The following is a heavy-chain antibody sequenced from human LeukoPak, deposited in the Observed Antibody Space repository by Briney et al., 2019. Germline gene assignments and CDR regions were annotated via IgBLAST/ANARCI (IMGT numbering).Heavy chain of an antibody. CDR1: GGSISSSSYY. Sequence: PSETLSLTCTVSGGSISSSSYYWGWIRQPPGKGLEWIGSIYYSGSTYYNPSLKGRVTISVDTSKNQFSLKLSSVTAADTAVYYCARHPPYGYFSGGDWFDPWGQGTLVTVSS. V-gene: IGHV4-39*01. J-gene: IGHJ5*02. CDR2: IYYSGST. D-gene: IGHD5-18*01. CDR3: ARHPPYGYFSGGDWFDP.